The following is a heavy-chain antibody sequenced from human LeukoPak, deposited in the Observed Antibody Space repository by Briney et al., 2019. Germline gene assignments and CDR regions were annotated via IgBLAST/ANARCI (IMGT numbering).Heavy chain of an antibody. D-gene: IGHD1-26*01. CDR1: GGSFSGYY. Sequence: SETLSLTCAVYGGSFSGYYWSWIRQPPGKGLEWIGEINHSGSTNYNPSLKSRVTISVDTSKNQFSLKLSSVTAADTAVYYCARHRRVVRATDVHAFDIWGQGTMVTVSS. CDR3: ARHRRVVRATDVHAFDI. J-gene: IGHJ3*02. CDR2: INHSGST. V-gene: IGHV4-34*01.